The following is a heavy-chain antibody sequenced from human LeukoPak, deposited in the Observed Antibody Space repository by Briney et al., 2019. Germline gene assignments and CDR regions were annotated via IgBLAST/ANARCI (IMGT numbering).Heavy chain of an antibody. CDR2: IIPILGIA. V-gene: IGHV1-69*04. Sequence: SVKVSCKASGGTFSSYTISWVRQAPGQGLEWMGRIIPILGIANYAQKFQGRVTITADKSTSTAYMELSSLRSEDTAVYYCAREDDFWSGYYRFDYWGQGTLVAVSS. J-gene: IGHJ4*02. CDR1: GGTFSSYT. CDR3: AREDDFWSGYYRFDY. D-gene: IGHD3-3*01.